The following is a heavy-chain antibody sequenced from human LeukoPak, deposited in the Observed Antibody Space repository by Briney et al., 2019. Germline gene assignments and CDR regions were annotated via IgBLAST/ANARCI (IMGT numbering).Heavy chain of an antibody. CDR1: GFTFSDYG. CDR2: ISYDGNKK. Sequence: GGSLRLSCAASGFTFSDYGVHWVRQVPGKGLEGVAIISYDGNKKYFGDSVKGRFTISRDNSKNTVFLQMDSLGPDDTAVYYWCHYAQSHPWDQYGAFDLWGQGALVTVSS. V-gene: IGHV3-30*03. D-gene: IGHD4/OR15-4a*01. CDR3: CHYAQSHPWDQYGAFDL. J-gene: IGHJ4*02.